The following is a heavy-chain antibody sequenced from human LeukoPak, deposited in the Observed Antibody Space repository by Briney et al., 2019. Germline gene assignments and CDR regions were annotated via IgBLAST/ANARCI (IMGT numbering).Heavy chain of an antibody. CDR3: ARLVGYGPLYYFDY. J-gene: IGHJ4*02. V-gene: IGHV4-59*01. CDR1: GDSITSYY. D-gene: IGHD5-18*01. CDR2: IHYTGKN. Sequence: SETLSLTCTVSGDSITSYYWNWVRQPPGKGLEWIGYIHYTGKNNYNPSLKSRITMSVDTSKSQFSLKLSSVTAADTAVYYCARLVGYGPLYYFDYWGQGTLVTVSS.